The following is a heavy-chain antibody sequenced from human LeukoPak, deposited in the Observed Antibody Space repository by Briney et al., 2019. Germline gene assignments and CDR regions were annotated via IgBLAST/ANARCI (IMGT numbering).Heavy chain of an antibody. CDR3: AKYCSGGTCYRGFDP. V-gene: IGHV3-23*01. CDR2: ISGSGGGT. Sequence: GGSLRLSCAASGFTFSSYAMTWVRQAPGKGLEWVSAISGSGGGTYYADSVKGRFTISRDNSKNTLYLQTNSLRAEGTAVYYCAKYCSGGTCYRGFDPWGQGTLVTVSS. D-gene: IGHD2-15*01. CDR1: GFTFSSYA. J-gene: IGHJ5*02.